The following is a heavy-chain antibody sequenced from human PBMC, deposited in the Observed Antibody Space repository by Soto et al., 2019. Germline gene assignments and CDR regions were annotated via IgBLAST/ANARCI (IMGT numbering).Heavy chain of an antibody. D-gene: IGHD3-10*01. CDR1: GGSINDYY. V-gene: IGHV4-59*01. CDR3: ATGRVYYGSEF. Sequence: QVQLQESGPGLVKPSETLSLTCTISGGSINDYYWSWIRQPPGKGLEWIGHIYYSGITNYNPSLTSRLTISLDTSNNQFSLKLTSVTAADTAVYYWATGRVYYGSEFWGQGTLVTVSS. J-gene: IGHJ4*02. CDR2: IYYSGIT.